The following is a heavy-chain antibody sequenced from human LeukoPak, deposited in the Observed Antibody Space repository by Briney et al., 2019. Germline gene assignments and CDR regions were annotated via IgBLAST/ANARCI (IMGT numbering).Heavy chain of an antibody. J-gene: IGHJ6*04. CDR2: IKQDGSEK. V-gene: IGHV3-7*01. CDR1: GFTSSSYW. CDR3: ASFVL. Sequence: GGSLRLSCAASGFTSSSYWMSWVRQAPGKGLEWVANIKQDGSEKYYVDSVKGRFTISRDNAKNSLYLQMNSLRAEDTAVYYCASFVLWGKGTTVTVSS. D-gene: IGHD3-3*01.